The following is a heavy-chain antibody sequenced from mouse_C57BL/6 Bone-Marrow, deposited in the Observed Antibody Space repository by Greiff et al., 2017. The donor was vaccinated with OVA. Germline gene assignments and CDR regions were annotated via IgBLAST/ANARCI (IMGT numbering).Heavy chain of an antibody. CDR2: IYPGSGST. V-gene: IGHV1-55*01. D-gene: IGHD2-5*01. Sequence: QVQLQQPGAELVKPGASVKMSCKASGYTLTSYWITWVKQRPGQGLEWIGDIYPGSGSTNYNEKFKSKATLTVDTSSSTAYMQLSSLTSEDSAVYYCARSAYYSNYVDWYFDVWGTGTTVTVSS. CDR1: GYTLTSYW. CDR3: ARSAYYSNYVDWYFDV. J-gene: IGHJ1*03.